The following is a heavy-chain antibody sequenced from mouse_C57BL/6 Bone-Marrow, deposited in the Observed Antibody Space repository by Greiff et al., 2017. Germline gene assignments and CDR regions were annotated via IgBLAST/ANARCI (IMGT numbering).Heavy chain of an antibody. Sequence: VKLVESGAELARPGASVKLSCKASGYTFTSYGISWVKQRTGQGLEWIGEIYPRSGNTYYNEKFKGKATLTADKSSSTAYMELRSLTSEDSAVYFCARAGDYYGSSPFAYWGQGTLVTVSA. CDR1: GYTFTSYG. J-gene: IGHJ3*01. V-gene: IGHV1-81*01. CDR3: ARAGDYYGSSPFAY. D-gene: IGHD1-1*01. CDR2: IYPRSGNT.